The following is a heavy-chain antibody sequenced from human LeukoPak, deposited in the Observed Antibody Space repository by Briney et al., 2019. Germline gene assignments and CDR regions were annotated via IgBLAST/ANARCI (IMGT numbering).Heavy chain of an antibody. CDR3: ATYCSGGSCYGY. D-gene: IGHD2-15*01. Sequence: SETLSLTCTVSGGSISSYYWSWLRQPPGKGLEWIGYIYYSGSTNYNPSLKSRVTLSVDTAKTQFSLNLSSVTAADTAVYYCATYCSGGSCYGYWGQGTLVTVSS. CDR2: IYYSGST. J-gene: IGHJ4*02. V-gene: IGHV4-59*01. CDR1: GGSISSYY.